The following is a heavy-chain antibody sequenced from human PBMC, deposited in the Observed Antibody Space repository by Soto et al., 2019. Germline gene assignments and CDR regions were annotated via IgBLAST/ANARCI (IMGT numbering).Heavy chain of an antibody. D-gene: IGHD5-12*01. J-gene: IGHJ4*02. V-gene: IGHV3-23*01. Sequence: AGGSLRLSCAGSGFTFSTYSMNWVRQAPGKGLEWVSGIYGNGGGTFYADSVKGRFTISRDNSKNTLYLQMNSLRAEDTAVFYCAKGAGEMAKTYGPFDHWGQGTLVPVSS. CDR1: GFTFSTYS. CDR2: IYGNGGGT. CDR3: AKGAGEMAKTYGPFDH.